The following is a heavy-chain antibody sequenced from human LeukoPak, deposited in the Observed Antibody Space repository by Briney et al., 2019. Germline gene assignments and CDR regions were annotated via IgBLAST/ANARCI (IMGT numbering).Heavy chain of an antibody. CDR1: GGSISSYY. V-gene: IGHV4-59*01. CDR3: AREGRRTGVYYFDY. D-gene: IGHD7-27*01. Sequence: SETLSLTCTVSGGSISSYYWSWIRQPPGKGLEWIGYIYYSGSTNYNPSLKSRVTISVDTSKNQFSLKLSSVTAADTAVYYCAREGRRTGVYYFDYWGQGTLVTVSS. CDR2: IYYSGST. J-gene: IGHJ4*02.